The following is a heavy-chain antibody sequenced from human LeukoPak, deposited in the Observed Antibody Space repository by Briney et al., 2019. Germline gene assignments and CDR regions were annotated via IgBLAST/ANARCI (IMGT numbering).Heavy chain of an antibody. CDR1: GGSISSSSYY. D-gene: IGHD1-14*01. V-gene: IGHV4-39*07. J-gene: IGHJ3*02. Sequence: PSETLSLTCTVSGGSISSSSYYWSWIRQPPGKGLEWIGEINHSGSTNYNPSLKSRVTISVDTSKNQFSLKLSSVTAADTAVYYCARDASNFRYKVAFDIWGQGTMVTVSS. CDR2: INHSGST. CDR3: ARDASNFRYKVAFDI.